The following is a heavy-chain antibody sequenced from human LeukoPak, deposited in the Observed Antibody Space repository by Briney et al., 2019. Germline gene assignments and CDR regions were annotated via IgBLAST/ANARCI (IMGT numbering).Heavy chain of an antibody. CDR1: GFSLSTSGMR. V-gene: IGHV2-70*04. D-gene: IGHD5-18*01. CDR3: ARARGYSYGFDY. Sequence: SGPTLVNPTQTLTLTCTFSGFSLSTSGMRVSWIRQPPGKALEWLARIDWDDDKFYCTSLKTRLTISKDTSKNQVVLTMTNMDPVDTATYYCARARGYSYGFDYWGQGTLVTVSS. CDR2: IDWDDDK. J-gene: IGHJ4*02.